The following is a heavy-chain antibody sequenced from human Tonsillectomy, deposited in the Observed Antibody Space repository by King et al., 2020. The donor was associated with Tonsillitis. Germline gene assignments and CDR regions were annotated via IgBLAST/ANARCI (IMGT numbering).Heavy chain of an antibody. D-gene: IGHD5-24*01. CDR3: ARPRDSDPKNAFDI. CDR1: GYSFTSYW. Sequence: QLVQSGAEVKKPGESLKISCKASGYSFTSYWIGWVRQMPGKGLEWMGIIYPGDSDTRYSPSFQRQVTMSADKSINTAYLQWSSLKASDSAIYYCARPRDSDPKNAFDIWGQGTMVTVSS. CDR2: IYPGDSDT. V-gene: IGHV5-51*03. J-gene: IGHJ3*02.